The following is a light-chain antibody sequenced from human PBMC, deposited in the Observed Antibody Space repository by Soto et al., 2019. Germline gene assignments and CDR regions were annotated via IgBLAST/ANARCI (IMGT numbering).Light chain of an antibody. CDR3: QQSYSTPRT. CDR2: AAS. V-gene: IGKV1-39*01. J-gene: IGKJ1*01. Sequence: DIPMTQSPSSLSASVGERVTITCRASQSISNYLNWYQQQPGKAPKIMIYAASSLESGVPSRFSGSGSGTDFTLTSSSLQPEDFATYYGQQSYSTPRTFGQGTKVEIK. CDR1: QSISNY.